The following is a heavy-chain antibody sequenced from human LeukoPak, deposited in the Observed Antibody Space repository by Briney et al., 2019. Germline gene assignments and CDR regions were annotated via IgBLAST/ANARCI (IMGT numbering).Heavy chain of an antibody. CDR3: ARDNGYSFRAPYYYYGMDV. Sequence: PSETLSLTCTVSGGSISSSSYYWSWIRQPPGKGLEWIGYIYYSGSTNYNPSLKSRVTISVDTSKNQFSLKLSSVTAADTAVYYCARDNGYSFRAPYYYYGMDVWGQGTTVTVSS. CDR2: IYYSGST. V-gene: IGHV4-61*01. J-gene: IGHJ6*02. D-gene: IGHD5-18*01. CDR1: GGSISSSSYY.